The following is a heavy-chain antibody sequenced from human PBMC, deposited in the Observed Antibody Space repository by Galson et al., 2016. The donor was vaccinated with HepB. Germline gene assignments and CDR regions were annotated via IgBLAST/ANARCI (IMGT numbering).Heavy chain of an antibody. D-gene: IGHD6-19*01. CDR1: GFRFSAYW. CDR2: INEDGSRT. V-gene: IGHV3-7*01. J-gene: IGHJ3*02. CDR3: WSGYTSGI. Sequence: SLRLSCAASGFRFSAYWLAWVRQAPGKGLEYVANINEDGSRTHYLDSVKGRFTISRDNAKNSVALQMDSLRADDTALYYCWSGYTSGIWGQGTRVTVSS.